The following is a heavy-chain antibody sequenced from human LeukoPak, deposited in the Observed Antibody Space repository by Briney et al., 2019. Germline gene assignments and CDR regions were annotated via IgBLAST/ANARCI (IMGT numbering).Heavy chain of an antibody. J-gene: IGHJ6*02. CDR1: GFTFSIYA. CDR2: IYSGGST. CDR3: ARGVDIVNDFNFGMDV. Sequence: GGSLRLSCAASGFTFSIYAMTWVRQAPGKGLEWVSVIYSGGSTYYADSVKGRFTISRDNSKNTLYLQMNSLRAEDTAVYYCARGVDIVNDFNFGMDVWGQGTTVTVSS. D-gene: IGHD5-12*01. V-gene: IGHV3-53*01.